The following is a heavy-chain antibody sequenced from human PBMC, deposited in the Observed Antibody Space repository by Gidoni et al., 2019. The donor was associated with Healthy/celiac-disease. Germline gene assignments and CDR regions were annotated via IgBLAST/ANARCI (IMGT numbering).Heavy chain of an antibody. CDR2: IWYDGSNK. D-gene: IGHD1-20*01. Sequence: QVQLVESGGGVVQPGRSLRLSCAASGFTFSSYGMHWVRQAPGKGLEWVAVIWYDGSNKYYADSVKGRFTISRDNSKNTLYLQMNSLRAEDTAVYYCARDHNWRGADYWGQGTLVTVSS. CDR3: ARDHNWRGADY. V-gene: IGHV3-33*01. J-gene: IGHJ4*02. CDR1: GFTFSSYG.